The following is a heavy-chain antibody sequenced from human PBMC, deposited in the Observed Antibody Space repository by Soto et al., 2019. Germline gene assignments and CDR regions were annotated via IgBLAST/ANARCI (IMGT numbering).Heavy chain of an antibody. CDR1: NFTFSDYY. CDR2: INTVGNTI. D-gene: IGHD2-2*01. Sequence: GGSLRLSCAASNFTFSDYYMNWVRQAPGKGLEWVASINTVGNTIFYADSVKGRFTISRDNAKSSLFLQMNSLRAEDTAVYFCASLYPYYFNYWGQGTLVTVSS. J-gene: IGHJ4*02. V-gene: IGHV3-11*01. CDR3: ASLYPYYFNY.